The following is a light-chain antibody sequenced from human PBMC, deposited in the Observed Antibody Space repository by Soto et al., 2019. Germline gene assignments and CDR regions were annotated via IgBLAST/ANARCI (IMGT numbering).Light chain of an antibody. CDR2: DAS. Sequence: EIVLTQSPATLSLSPGERATLSCRASQSFSSYLAWYQQKPGQAPRLLIYDASNWATGIPARFSGSGSGTDFTLTISSLEPEDFAVYYCQQRSNWPITFGQGTRLEIK. V-gene: IGKV3-11*01. CDR1: QSFSSY. CDR3: QQRSNWPIT. J-gene: IGKJ5*01.